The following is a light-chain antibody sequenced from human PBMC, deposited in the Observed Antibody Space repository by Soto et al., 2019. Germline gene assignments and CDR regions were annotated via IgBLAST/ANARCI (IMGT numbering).Light chain of an antibody. CDR2: DSS. J-gene: IGKJ1*01. V-gene: IGKV3D-20*02. CDR1: QRVSNSY. CDR3: QQYARSSWT. Sequence: EIVMTQSPATLSVSPGERATLSCRASQRVSNSYLVWYQQKPGQAPKLLIYDSSTRATGIPDRFSASGSGTDFTLSISRLEPDDSAVYYCQQYARSSWTFGQGTKVDIK.